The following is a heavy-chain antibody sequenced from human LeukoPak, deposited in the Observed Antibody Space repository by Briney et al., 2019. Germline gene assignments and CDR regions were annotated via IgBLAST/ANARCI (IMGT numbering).Heavy chain of an antibody. CDR2: INHSGST. CDR1: GGSFSGYY. V-gene: IGHV4-34*01. J-gene: IGHJ2*01. D-gene: IGHD3-9*01. Sequence: SETLSLTCAVYGGSFSGYYWSWIRQPPGKGLEWIGEINHSGSTNYNPSLKSRVTISVDTSKNQFSLKLSSVTAADTAVYYCARVGDYDILTGYPNNYWYFDLWGRGTLATVSS. CDR3: ARVGDYDILTGYPNNYWYFDL.